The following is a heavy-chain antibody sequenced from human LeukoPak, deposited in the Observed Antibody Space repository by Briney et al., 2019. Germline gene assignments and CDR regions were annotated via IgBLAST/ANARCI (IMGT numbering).Heavy chain of an antibody. CDR3: AREGYYGSGSPPSMYFDY. D-gene: IGHD3-10*01. J-gene: IGHJ4*02. CDR2: PSSDLNVK. V-gene: IGHV3-30-3*01. Sequence: GGSWGPSVEASGFTFRNNVIHWAGQAPGKGLEWVAVPSSDLNVKLYADSVKGRFTISRDNSRSTLYLQMNSLRPEDTAIYYCAREGYYGSGSPPSMYFDYWGQGTLVTVSS. CDR1: GFTFRNNV.